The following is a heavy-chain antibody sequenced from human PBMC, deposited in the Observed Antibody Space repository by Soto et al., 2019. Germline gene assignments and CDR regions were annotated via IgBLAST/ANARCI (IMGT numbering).Heavy chain of an antibody. J-gene: IGHJ6*02. Sequence: GSLRLSCAVSGFTVSSNYMSWVRQAPGKGLEWVSVIYSGGNTYYADSVRGRFTISRDNSKNTLYLQMNSLRAEDTAVYYCARVAQGDYYYYGMDVWGQGTTVTV. CDR2: IYSGGNT. CDR1: GFTVSSNY. CDR3: ARVAQGDYYYYGMDV. D-gene: IGHD1-26*01. V-gene: IGHV3-53*01.